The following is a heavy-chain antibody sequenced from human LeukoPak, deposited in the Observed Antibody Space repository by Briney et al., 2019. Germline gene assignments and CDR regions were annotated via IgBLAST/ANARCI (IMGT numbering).Heavy chain of an antibody. CDR3: ARTQHYYDSSGYSYYFDY. J-gene: IGHJ4*02. V-gene: IGHV4-61*05. CDR1: GGSISSSSYY. CDR2: IYYSGST. Sequence: SETLSLTCTVSGGSISSSSYYWGWIRQPPGKGLEWIGYIYYSGSTNYNPSLKSRVTISVDTSKNQFSLKLSSVTAADTAVYYCARTQHYYDSSGYSYYFDYWGQGTLVTVSS. D-gene: IGHD3-22*01.